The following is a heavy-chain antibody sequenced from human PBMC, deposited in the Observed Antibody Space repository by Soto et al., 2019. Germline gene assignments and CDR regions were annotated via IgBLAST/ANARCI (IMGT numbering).Heavy chain of an antibody. CDR1: GFTFDDYA. CDR3: VRSKGGYSYGTPFDY. D-gene: IGHD5-18*01. V-gene: IGHV3-9*01. Sequence: PGGSLRLSCAASGFTFDDYAMHWVRQVLGKGLEWVSSISWNSGNIGYADSVKGRLTTSRDNAKNSLYLQMNSLRPEDTALYYCVRSKGGYSYGTPFDYWGQGT. CDR2: ISWNSGNI. J-gene: IGHJ4*02.